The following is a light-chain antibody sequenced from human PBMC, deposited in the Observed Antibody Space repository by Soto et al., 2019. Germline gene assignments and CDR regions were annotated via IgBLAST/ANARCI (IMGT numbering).Light chain of an antibody. CDR3: ATWDSRLIAGV. J-gene: IGLJ2*01. V-gene: IGLV1-51*01. Sequence: QSVLTQPPSVSAAPGQEVTISSSGSSSNIGNNFVSWYQHLPGTAPKLLIYDNNKRPSGIPDRFSGTKSGTSATLGITGLQTGDEAHYYCATWDSRLIAGVFGGGTMVTVL. CDR2: DNN. CDR1: SSNIGNNF.